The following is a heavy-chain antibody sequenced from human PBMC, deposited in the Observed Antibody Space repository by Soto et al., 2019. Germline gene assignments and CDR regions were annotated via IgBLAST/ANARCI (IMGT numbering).Heavy chain of an antibody. V-gene: IGHV3-33*01. D-gene: IGHD3-10*01. CDR3: ARDPLRSGSSHFDY. CDR2: IWYDGSNK. Sequence: GGSLRLSCAASGFTFSSYGMHWVRQAPGKGPEWVAVIWYDGSNKYYADSVKGRFTISRDNSKNTLYLQMNSLRAEDTAVYYCARDPLRSGSSHFDYWGQGTLVTVSS. J-gene: IGHJ4*02. CDR1: GFTFSSYG.